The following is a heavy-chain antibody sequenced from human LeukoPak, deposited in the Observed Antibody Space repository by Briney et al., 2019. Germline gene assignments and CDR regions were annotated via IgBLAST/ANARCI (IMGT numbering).Heavy chain of an antibody. CDR2: IIPILGLT. V-gene: IGHV1-69*04. Sequence: GASVKVSCKASGGTFSSYAISWVRQAPGQGLEWMGRIIPILGLTNYPQKFQGRVTITADKSASTAYMELSSLTSQDTAVYYCARTKDGYSYGHLHYWGQGTLVTASS. CDR1: GGTFSSYA. CDR3: ARTKDGYSYGHLHY. J-gene: IGHJ4*02. D-gene: IGHD5-18*01.